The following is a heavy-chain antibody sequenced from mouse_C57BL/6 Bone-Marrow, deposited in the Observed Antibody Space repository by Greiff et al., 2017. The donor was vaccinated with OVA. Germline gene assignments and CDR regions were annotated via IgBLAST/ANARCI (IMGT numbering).Heavy chain of an antibody. CDR1: GYTFTSYW. CDR2: IDPSDSYT. Sequence: QVQLQQPGAELVMPGASVKLSCKASGYTFTSYWMHWVKQRPGQGLEWIGEIDPSDSYTNYNQKFKGKSTLTVDKSSSTAYMQLSSLTSEDSAVYYCARAHCGSYGAWFAYWGQGTLVTVSA. CDR3: ARAHCGSYGAWFAY. V-gene: IGHV1-69*01. J-gene: IGHJ3*01. D-gene: IGHD1-1*02.